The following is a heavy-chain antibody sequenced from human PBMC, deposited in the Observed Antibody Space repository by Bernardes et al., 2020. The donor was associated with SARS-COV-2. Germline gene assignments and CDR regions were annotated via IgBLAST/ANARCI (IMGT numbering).Heavy chain of an antibody. CDR1: GGSIRSYY. V-gene: IGHV4-59*01. D-gene: IGHD2-2*01. CDR2: IYYSGST. J-gene: IGHJ6*02. CDR3: AREGRYCSSTSCSGMDV. Sequence: ETPSLTRTVSGGSIRSYYWSWILPPPGKGLEWIGYIYYSGSTNYNPSLKSRVTISVDTSKNQFSLKLSSVTAADTAVYYCAREGRYCSSTSCSGMDVWGQGTTVTVSS.